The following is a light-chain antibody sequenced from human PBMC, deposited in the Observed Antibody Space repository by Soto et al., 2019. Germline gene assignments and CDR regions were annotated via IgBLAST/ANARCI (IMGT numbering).Light chain of an antibody. Sequence: QSALTQPASMSGSPGQSITISCTGTSSDFGSYNLVSWYQHHPGKAPKLMIFEVSKRPSGVSNRFSGSKSGNTASLTISGLRAEDEENDYCCSYGGSATFVVFGGGTKVTVL. CDR1: SSDFGSYNL. CDR3: CSYGGSATFVV. J-gene: IGLJ2*01. CDR2: EVS. V-gene: IGLV2-23*02.